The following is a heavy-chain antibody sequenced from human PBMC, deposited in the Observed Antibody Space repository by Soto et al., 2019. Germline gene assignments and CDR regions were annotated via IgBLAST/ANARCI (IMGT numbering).Heavy chain of an antibody. D-gene: IGHD6-6*01. CDR1: GFTFSSYG. CDR3: ARDRIAARPDYYYGMDV. J-gene: IGHJ6*02. Sequence: LRLSCAASGFTFSSYGMHWVRQAPGKGLEWVAVIWYDGSNKYYADSVKGRFTISRDNSKNTLYLQMNSLRAEDTAVYYCARDRIAARPDYYYGMDVWGQGTTVTVSS. CDR2: IWYDGSNK. V-gene: IGHV3-33*01.